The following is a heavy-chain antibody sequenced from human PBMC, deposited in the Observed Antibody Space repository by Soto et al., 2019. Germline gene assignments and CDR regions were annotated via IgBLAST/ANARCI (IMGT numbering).Heavy chain of an antibody. J-gene: IGHJ6*03. V-gene: IGHV1-3*01. D-gene: IGHD3-3*01. CDR3: ARDFWSGYFGYYYYYMDV. CDR1: GYTFASYA. Sequence: ASVKVSCTASGYTFASYAMHWVRQAPGQRLEWMGWINAGNGNTKYSQKFQGRVTITRDTSASTAYMELSSLRSEDTAVYYCARDFWSGYFGYYYYYMDVWGKGTTVTVSS. CDR2: INAGNGNT.